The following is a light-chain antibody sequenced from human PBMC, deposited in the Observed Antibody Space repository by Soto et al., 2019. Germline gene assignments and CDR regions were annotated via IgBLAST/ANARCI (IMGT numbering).Light chain of an antibody. CDR1: QSISSH. CDR3: QHSSSLPIS. Sequence: DIQMTQSPSSLSASVGDRVTITCRASQSISSHLNWYQQKPGKAPKVLIYAASNLESGVPSRFSGSGSGTDFTLTIRSLQPEDFASYYCQHSSSLPISLGHGTRLEI. V-gene: IGKV1-39*01. CDR2: AAS. J-gene: IGKJ5*01.